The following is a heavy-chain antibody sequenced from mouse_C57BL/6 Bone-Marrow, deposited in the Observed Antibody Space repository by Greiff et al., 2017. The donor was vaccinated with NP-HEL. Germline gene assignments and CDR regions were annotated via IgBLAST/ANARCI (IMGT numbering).Heavy chain of an antibody. V-gene: IGHV1-19*01. J-gene: IGHJ3*01. CDR2: INPYNGGT. D-gene: IGHD3-2*02. CDR1: GYTFTDYY. Sequence: VQLQQSGPVLVKPGASVKMSCKASGYTFTDYYMNWVKQSHGKSLEWIGVINPYNGGTSYNQKFKGKATLTVDKSSSTAYMELNSLTSEDSAVYYCARSISGFAYWGQGTLVTVSA. CDR3: ARSISGFAY.